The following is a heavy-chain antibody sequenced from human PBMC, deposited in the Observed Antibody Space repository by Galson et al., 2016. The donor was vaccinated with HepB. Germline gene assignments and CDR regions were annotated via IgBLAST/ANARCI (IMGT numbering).Heavy chain of an antibody. V-gene: IGHV4-61*01. Sequence: SETLSLTCTVSGDSVSSGSDYWSWIRQSPGKGLEWIGYIFHTGSANYNPSLRSRVTLSVDTSKNQFSLRLASVTAADTAVYYCARGRLFCESNTCYYWYFDLWGRGTLVAVSS. D-gene: IGHD2-15*01. J-gene: IGHJ2*01. CDR3: ARGRLFCESNTCYYWYFDL. CDR2: IFHTGSA. CDR1: GDSVSSGSDY.